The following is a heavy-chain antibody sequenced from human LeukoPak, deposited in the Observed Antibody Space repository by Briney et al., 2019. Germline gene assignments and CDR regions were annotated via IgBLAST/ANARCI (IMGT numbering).Heavy chain of an antibody. CDR3: ARGPSDYGDYRWAY. CDR1: GGSISSSSYY. J-gene: IGHJ4*02. V-gene: IGHV4-39*07. CDR2: IYYSGST. Sequence: SSETLSLTCTVSGGSISSSSYYWGWIRQPPGKGLEWIGSIYYSGSTYYNPSLESRVTISLYTSKNQFSLKLSSVTAADTAVYYCARGPSDYGDYRWAYWGQGTLVTVSS. D-gene: IGHD4-17*01.